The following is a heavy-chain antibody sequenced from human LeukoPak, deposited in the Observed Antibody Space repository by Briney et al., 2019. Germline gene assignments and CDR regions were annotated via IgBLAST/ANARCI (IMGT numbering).Heavy chain of an antibody. Sequence: GGSLRLSCAASGFSFSSYDMHWVRQGTGKGLEWVSGIGIPGDTYYPGSVKGRFTISRENAKNSLYLQMNSLRAGDTAVYYCARDPYLVTTRGNWFDPWGQGTLVTVSS. D-gene: IGHD4-17*01. V-gene: IGHV3-13*01. J-gene: IGHJ5*02. CDR2: IGIPGDT. CDR1: GFSFSSYD. CDR3: ARDPYLVTTRGNWFDP.